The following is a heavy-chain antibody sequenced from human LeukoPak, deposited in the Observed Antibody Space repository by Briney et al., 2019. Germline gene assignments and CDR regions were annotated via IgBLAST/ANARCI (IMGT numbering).Heavy chain of an antibody. CDR1: GGSISSDY. J-gene: IGHJ5*02. V-gene: IGHV4-59*01. CDR2: IYYTGST. CDR3: ARIGAAAGTWWFDP. D-gene: IGHD6-13*01. Sequence: SETLSLTCTISGGSISSDYLSWIRQPPGKGLEWIGYIYYTGSTNSNPSLKSRVTISVDTSKNQFSLRLSSVTAADTAVYYCARIGAAAGTWWFDPWGQGTLVTVSS.